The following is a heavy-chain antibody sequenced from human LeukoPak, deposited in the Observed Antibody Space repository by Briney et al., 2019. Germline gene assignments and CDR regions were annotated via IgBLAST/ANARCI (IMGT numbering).Heavy chain of an antibody. Sequence: ASVKVSCKASGYTFTSYDINWVRQAPGQGLEWMGRIIPILGIANYAQKFQGRVTITADKSTSTAYMELSSLRSEDTAVYYCARDTRGTWGQGTLVTVSS. CDR3: ARDTRGT. J-gene: IGHJ4*02. CDR1: GYTFTSYD. D-gene: IGHD1-7*01. CDR2: IIPILGIA. V-gene: IGHV1-69*04.